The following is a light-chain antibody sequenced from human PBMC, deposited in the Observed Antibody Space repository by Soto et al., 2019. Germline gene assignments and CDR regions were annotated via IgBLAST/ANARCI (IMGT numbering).Light chain of an antibody. CDR2: DAS. J-gene: IGKJ4*01. CDR1: QSVSSY. Sequence: EIVLTQSPATLSLSPGERVTVSCRASQSVSSYLAWYQQKPGQAPRLLIYDASNRATGIPARFSGSGSGTDFTLTISSPEPDDFAVYYCQQRSNWLLTFGGGTKVEIK. CDR3: QQRSNWLLT. V-gene: IGKV3-11*01.